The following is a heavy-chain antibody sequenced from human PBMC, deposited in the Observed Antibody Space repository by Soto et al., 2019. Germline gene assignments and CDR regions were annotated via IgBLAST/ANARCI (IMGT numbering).Heavy chain of an antibody. Sequence: EASVKVSCKASGGTFSSYAISWVRQAPGQGLEWMGGIIPIFGTANYAQKFQGRVTITADESTSTAYMELSSLRSEDTAVYYCATPRKRWLQLRMAFDIWGQGTMVTVSS. CDR2: IIPIFGTA. CDR3: ATPRKRWLQLRMAFDI. J-gene: IGHJ3*02. V-gene: IGHV1-69*13. D-gene: IGHD5-12*01. CDR1: GGTFSSYA.